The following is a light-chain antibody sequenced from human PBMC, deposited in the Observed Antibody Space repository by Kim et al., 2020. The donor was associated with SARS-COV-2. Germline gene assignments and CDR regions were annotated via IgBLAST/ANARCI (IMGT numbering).Light chain of an antibody. V-gene: IGKV1-39*01. CDR2: TAS. Sequence: DIQMTQSPSSLSASVGDRVTITCRASQDISRYLNWYQQKPGKAPKLLIYTASSLQSGVPSRFTGSGSETDFILTITSLQPEDFATYYCQQTSSAPRTFGQGTKVDIK. CDR1: QDISRY. CDR3: QQTSSAPRT. J-gene: IGKJ1*01.